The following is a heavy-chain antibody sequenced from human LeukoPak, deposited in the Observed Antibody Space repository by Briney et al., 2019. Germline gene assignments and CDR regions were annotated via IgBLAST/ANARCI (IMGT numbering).Heavy chain of an antibody. CDR2: IYYSGST. CDR3: ARQHAGYCTNGVCYSIAAAGVDAFDI. V-gene: IGHV4-39*01. J-gene: IGHJ3*02. D-gene: IGHD2-8*01. Sequence: SETLSLTCTVSGGSISSSSYYWGWIRQPPGKGVEWIGSIYYSGSTYYNPSLKSRVTISVDTSKNQFSLKLSSVTAADTAVYYCARQHAGYCTNGVCYSIAAAGVDAFDIWGQGTMVTVSS. CDR1: GGSISSSSYY.